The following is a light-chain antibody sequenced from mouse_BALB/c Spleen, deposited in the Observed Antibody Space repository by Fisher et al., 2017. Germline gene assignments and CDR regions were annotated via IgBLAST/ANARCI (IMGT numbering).Light chain of an antibody. J-gene: IGKJ5*01. CDR1: SSVSY. CDR2: DTS. Sequence: IVLTQSPAIMSASLGEKVTMTCSASSSVSYMYWYQQKPGSSPRLLIYDTSKLASGVPARFSGSGSGTSYSLTISSMEAEDAATYYCQQWSSNPLTFGAGTKLELK. V-gene: IGKV4-55*01. CDR3: QQWSSNPLT.